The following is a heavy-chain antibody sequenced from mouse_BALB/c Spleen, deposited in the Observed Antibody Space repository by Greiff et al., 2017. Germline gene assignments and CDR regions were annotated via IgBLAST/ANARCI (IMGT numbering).Heavy chain of an antibody. V-gene: IGHV4-1*02. CDR3: ARLWLRDYAMDY. D-gene: IGHD2-2*01. CDR2: INPDSSTI. Sequence: EVKVIESGGGLVQPGGSLKLSCAASGFDFSRYWMSWVRQAPGKGLEWIGEINPDSSTINYTPSLKDKFIISRDNAKNTLYLQMSKVRSEDTALYYCARLWLRDYAMDYWGQGTSVTVSS. CDR1: GFDFSRYW. J-gene: IGHJ4*01.